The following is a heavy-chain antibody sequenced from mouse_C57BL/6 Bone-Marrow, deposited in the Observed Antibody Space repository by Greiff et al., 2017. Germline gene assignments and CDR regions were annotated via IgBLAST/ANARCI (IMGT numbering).Heavy chain of an antibody. D-gene: IGHD1-1*01. CDR2: INPNNGGT. V-gene: IGHV1-18*01. J-gene: IGHJ3*01. CDR3: ARSYGSSPVAY. Sequence: VQLQQSGPELVKPGASVKIPCKASGYTFTDYNMDWVKQSHGKSLEWIGDINPNNGGTIYNQKFKGKATLTVDKSSSTAYMELRSLTSEDTAVYYCARSYGSSPVAYWGQGTLVTVSA. CDR1: GYTFTDYN.